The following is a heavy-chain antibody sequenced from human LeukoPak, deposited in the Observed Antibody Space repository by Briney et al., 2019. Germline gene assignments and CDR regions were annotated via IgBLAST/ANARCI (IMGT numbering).Heavy chain of an antibody. CDR1: GFTFSYYN. Sequence: GGSLRLSCAASGFTFSYYNINWVRQAPGKGLEWVSSISSSSSYIYYADSVKGRFTISRDNAKNSLYLQMNSLRAEDTAVYYCARGGYSGYDLDYWGQGTLVTVSS. D-gene: IGHD5-12*01. CDR3: ARGGYSGYDLDY. V-gene: IGHV3-21*01. CDR2: ISSSSSYI. J-gene: IGHJ4*02.